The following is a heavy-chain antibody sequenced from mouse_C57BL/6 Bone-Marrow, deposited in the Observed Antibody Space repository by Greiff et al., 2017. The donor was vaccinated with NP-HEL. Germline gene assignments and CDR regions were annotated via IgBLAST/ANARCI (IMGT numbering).Heavy chain of an antibody. Sequence: EVQLVESGGGLVKPGGSLKLSCAASGFTFSDYGMHWVRQAPEKGLEWVAYISSGSSTNYYEDTVKGRFTISRDNAKNNLFLQMTSMRSEDTAMYYCAREGYAMDYWGQGTSVTVSS. CDR2: ISSGSSTN. CDR1: GFTFSDYG. CDR3: AREGYAMDY. V-gene: IGHV5-17*01. J-gene: IGHJ4*01.